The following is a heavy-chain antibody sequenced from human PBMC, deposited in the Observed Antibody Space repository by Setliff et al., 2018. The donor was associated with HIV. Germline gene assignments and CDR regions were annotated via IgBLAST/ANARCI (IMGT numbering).Heavy chain of an antibody. J-gene: IGHJ4*01. CDR1: GLTFSSYA. CDR3: AREPSYCGHDCCSLLDY. V-gene: IGHV3-23*01. CDR2: INTNGGTT. D-gene: IGHD2-21*02. Sequence: GGSLRLSCAASGLTFSSYAMSWVRQAPGKGLEWVSTINTNGGTTYYRDSVKDRFTISRDNSKNTLYLQMNSLRAEDTALYYCAREPSYCGHDCCSLLDYWGQGTLVTVSS.